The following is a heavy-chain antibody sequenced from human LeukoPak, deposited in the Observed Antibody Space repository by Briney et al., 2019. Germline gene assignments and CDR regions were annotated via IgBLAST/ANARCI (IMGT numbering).Heavy chain of an antibody. D-gene: IGHD6-13*01. J-gene: IGHJ4*02. CDR2: IYYSGGT. Sequence: PSETLSLTCSVSGGSIGRSSYYWGWTRQPPGKGLEWIGSIYYSGGTYYNPSLKSRVTISVDTSRNQFSLKLGPVTAADTAVYYCARHGSIATGAFTYWGQGTLVTDSS. V-gene: IGHV4-39*01. CDR3: ARHGSIATGAFTY. CDR1: GGSIGRSSYY.